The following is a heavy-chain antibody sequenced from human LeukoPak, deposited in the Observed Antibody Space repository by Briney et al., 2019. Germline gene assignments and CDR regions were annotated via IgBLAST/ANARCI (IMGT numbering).Heavy chain of an antibody. D-gene: IGHD4-17*01. J-gene: IGHJ5*02. CDR3: TKDPNGDYIGAFDP. CDR1: GLSFSSFA. CDR2: ITGGHYAT. V-gene: IGHV3-23*01. Sequence: GGSPRLSCAASGLSFSSFAMTWVRQAPGKGLEWVSSITGGHYATYNTDSVKGRFTISRDNAKNTLYLQMNSLRADDTAIYYCTKDPNGDYIGAFDPWGQGTLVTVSS.